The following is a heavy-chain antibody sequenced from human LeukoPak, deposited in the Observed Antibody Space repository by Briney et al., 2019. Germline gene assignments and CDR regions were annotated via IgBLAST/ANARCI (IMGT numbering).Heavy chain of an antibody. J-gene: IGHJ5*02. CDR2: ISAYNGDT. V-gene: IGHV1-18*04. CDR3: ATELAEDWFDP. CDR1: GYTFTSYG. D-gene: IGHD3-10*01. Sequence: ASVKVSCKASGYTFTSYGISWVRQAPGQGLEWMGWISAYNGDTNYAQKLQGRVTMTTDTSTSTAYMELRSLRSDDTAVYYCATELAEDWFDPWGQGTLATVSS.